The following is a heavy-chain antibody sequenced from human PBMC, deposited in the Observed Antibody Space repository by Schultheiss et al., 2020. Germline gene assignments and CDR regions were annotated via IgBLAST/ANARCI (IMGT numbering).Heavy chain of an antibody. D-gene: IGHD3-22*01. CDR3: ARHGGHTMIVVVIDY. CDR2: INHSGST. V-gene: IGHV4-34*01. Sequence: ESLKISCAVYGGSFSGYYWSWIRQPPGKGLEWIGEINHSGSTNYNPSLKSRVTISVDTSKNQFSLKLSSVTAADTAVYYCARHGGHTMIVVVIDYWGQGTLVTVSS. J-gene: IGHJ4*02. CDR1: GGSFSGYY.